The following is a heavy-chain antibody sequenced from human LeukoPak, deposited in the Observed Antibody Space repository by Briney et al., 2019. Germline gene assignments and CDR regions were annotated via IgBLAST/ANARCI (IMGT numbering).Heavy chain of an antibody. CDR2: ISGSGDST. CDR3: AKDLTDYDYVWGSYRYAGYFQR. V-gene: IGHV3-23*01. Sequence: PGGSLRLSCAASGFTFSTYAMTWVRQAPRKGLEWVSAISGSGDSTFYADSVKGRFTISRDNSKNTLYLEMNSLRAEDTAVYYCAKDLTDYDYVWGSYRYAGYFQRWGQGTLVSVSS. J-gene: IGHJ1*01. D-gene: IGHD3-16*02. CDR1: GFTFSTYA.